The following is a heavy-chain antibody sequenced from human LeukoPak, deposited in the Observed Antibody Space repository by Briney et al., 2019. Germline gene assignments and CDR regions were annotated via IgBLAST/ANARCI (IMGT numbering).Heavy chain of an antibody. CDR1: GFTLSSNY. J-gene: IGHJ4*02. CDR3: ARASES. Sequence: GRSLRLSFAASGFTLSSNYMSWVRQAPGNGREWVSVIYSGGSTYYPDSLKGRLNISTDNPNNRIYLQMNSLIAEDAGVYYCARASESWGRGTLAPVSS. CDR2: IYSGGST. V-gene: IGHV3-53*01.